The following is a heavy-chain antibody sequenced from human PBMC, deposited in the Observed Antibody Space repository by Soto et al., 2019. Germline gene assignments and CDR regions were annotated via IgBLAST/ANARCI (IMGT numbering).Heavy chain of an antibody. CDR3: ARHISSGSYAHYYGIDV. Sequence: PGESLKISCKGSGYSFTSYWIGWVRQMPGKGLEWMGIIYPGDSDTRYSPSFQGQVTISADKSISTAYLQWSSLKASDTAMYYWARHISSGSYAHYYGIDVWGQGTTVTVSS. CDR2: IYPGDSDT. CDR1: GYSFTSYW. J-gene: IGHJ6*02. D-gene: IGHD1-26*01. V-gene: IGHV5-51*01.